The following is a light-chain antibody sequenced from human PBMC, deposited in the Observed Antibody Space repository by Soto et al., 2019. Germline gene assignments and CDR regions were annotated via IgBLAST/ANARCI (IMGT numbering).Light chain of an antibody. CDR1: QSVSSSY. CDR3: HQYGSSPYT. CDR2: GAS. J-gene: IGKJ2*01. Sequence: EIVLTQSPGTLSLSPGERATLPCRASQSVSSSYLAWYQQKPGQAPRLLIYGASSRATGIPDRFSGSGSGTDFTLTISRLEPEDFAVYYCHQYGSSPYTFGQGTKVDIK. V-gene: IGKV3-20*01.